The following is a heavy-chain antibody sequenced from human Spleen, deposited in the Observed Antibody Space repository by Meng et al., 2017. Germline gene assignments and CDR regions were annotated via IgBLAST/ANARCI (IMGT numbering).Heavy chain of an antibody. Sequence: QPQLQESGPGLVKPSETLSLTCSVSGDSISSSDSYWGWIRQSPGKGLEWIGSIGHSGLTYYTPSLESRVTVSVDTSRSQFSLELTSVTAADTAVYYCVRSRAWVRTGFDPWGQGTLVTVSS. CDR2: IGHSGLT. CDR1: GDSISSSDSY. CDR3: VRSRAWVRTGFDP. D-gene: IGHD1/OR15-1a*01. V-gene: IGHV4-39*01. J-gene: IGHJ5*02.